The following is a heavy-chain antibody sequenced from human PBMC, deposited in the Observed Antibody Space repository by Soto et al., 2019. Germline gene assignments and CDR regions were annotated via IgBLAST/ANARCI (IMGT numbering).Heavy chain of an antibody. Sequence: PSETLSLTCTVSGGSISSYYWSWIRQPPGKGLEWIGYIYYSGSTNYNPSLKSRVTISVDTSKNHFSLKLSSVTAADTAVYYCARRGYCSSTSCYGAWFDPWGQGTLVTVSS. V-gene: IGHV4-59*08. CDR1: GGSISSYY. CDR3: ARRGYCSSTSCYGAWFDP. CDR2: IYYSGST. J-gene: IGHJ5*02. D-gene: IGHD2-2*01.